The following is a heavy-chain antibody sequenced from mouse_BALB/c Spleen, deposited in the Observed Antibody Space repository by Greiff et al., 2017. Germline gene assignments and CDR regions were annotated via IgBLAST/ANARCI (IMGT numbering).Heavy chain of an antibody. CDR3: ARQRDDYDAWFAY. CDR2: INSNGGST. D-gene: IGHD2-4*01. Sequence: EVQRVESGGGLVKLGGSLKLSCAASGFTFSSYYMSWVRQTPEKRLELVAAINSNGGSTYYPDTVKGRFTISRDNAKNTLYLQMSSLKSEDTALYYCARQRDDYDAWFAYWGQGTLVTVSA. J-gene: IGHJ3*01. CDR1: GFTFSSYY. V-gene: IGHV5-6-2*01.